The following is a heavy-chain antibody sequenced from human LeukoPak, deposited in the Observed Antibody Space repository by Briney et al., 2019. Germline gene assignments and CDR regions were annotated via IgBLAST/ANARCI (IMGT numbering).Heavy chain of an antibody. CDR1: GFTFSSYS. CDR2: ITNSGNYA. J-gene: IGHJ6*02. V-gene: IGHV3-21*05. Sequence: GGSLRLSCAASGFTFSSYSMNWVRQAPGKGLEWVSYITNSGNYANYADSVKGRFTISRDNGENSLYLQMSSLRAEDTAVYYCGRGHYGLDVWGQGTTVTVSS. CDR3: GRGHYGLDV.